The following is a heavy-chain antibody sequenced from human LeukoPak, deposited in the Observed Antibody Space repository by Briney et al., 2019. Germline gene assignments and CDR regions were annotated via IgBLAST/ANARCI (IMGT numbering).Heavy chain of an antibody. V-gene: IGHV4-34*01. D-gene: IGHD5-18*01. CDR2: INHSGST. CDR3: ARGSAWYGYGFY. Sequence: SETLSLTCAVYGGSLSGYKCSWIRQPPGKGLEWIGEINHSGSTNYNPSLKSRVTISVDTSKNQFSLKLSSVTAADTAVYYCARGSAWYGYGFYWGQGTLVTVSS. J-gene: IGHJ4*02. CDR1: GGSLSGYK.